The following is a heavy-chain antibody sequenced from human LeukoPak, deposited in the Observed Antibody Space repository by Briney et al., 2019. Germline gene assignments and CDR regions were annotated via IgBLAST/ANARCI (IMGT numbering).Heavy chain of an antibody. V-gene: IGHV1-46*01. J-gene: IGHJ3*02. Sequence: ASVKVSCKASGYTFTSYYMHWVRQAPGQGLEWMGIINPSGGTTSYAQKFQGRVTMTRDTSTSTVYMELSSLRSKDTAVYYCARVVPSDYYDSSGYYPEAFDIWGQGTMVTVSS. CDR2: INPSGGTT. D-gene: IGHD3-22*01. CDR3: ARVVPSDYYDSSGYYPEAFDI. CDR1: GYTFTSYY.